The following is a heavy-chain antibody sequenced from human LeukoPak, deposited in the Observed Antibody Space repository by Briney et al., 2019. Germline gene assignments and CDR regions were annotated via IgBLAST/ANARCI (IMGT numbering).Heavy chain of an antibody. CDR3: ARAPGIAAAGTIFDY. CDR1: GGTFSSYA. Sequence: SVKVSCKASGGTFSSYAISWVRQAPGQGLEWMGGIIPIFGTANYAQKFQGRVTITADESTSTAYMELSSLRSEDTAVYYCARAPGIAAAGTIFDYWGQGTLVTVSS. V-gene: IGHV1-69*13. D-gene: IGHD6-13*01. J-gene: IGHJ4*02. CDR2: IIPIFGTA.